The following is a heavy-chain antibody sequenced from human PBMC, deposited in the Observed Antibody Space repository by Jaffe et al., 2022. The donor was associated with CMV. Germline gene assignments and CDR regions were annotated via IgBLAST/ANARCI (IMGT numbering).Heavy chain of an antibody. CDR2: ISSSGSTI. D-gene: IGHD6-19*01. J-gene: IGHJ3*02. CDR1: GFTFSSYE. V-gene: IGHV3-48*03. CDR3: ARDGGWYTDLDAFDI. Sequence: EVQLVESGGGLVQPGGSLRLSCAASGFTFSSYEMNWVRQAPGKGLEWVSYISSSGSTIYYADSVKGRFTISRDNAKNSLYLQMNSLRAEDTAVYYCARDGGWYTDLDAFDIWGQGTMVTVSS.